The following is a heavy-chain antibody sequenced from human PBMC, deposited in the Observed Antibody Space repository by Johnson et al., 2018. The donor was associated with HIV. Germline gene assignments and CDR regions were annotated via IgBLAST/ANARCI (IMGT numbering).Heavy chain of an antibody. Sequence: QVQLVESGGGLVQPGGSLRLSCAASGFTFSSYAMSWVRQAPGKGLEWVAVISYDGSNKYYADSVKGRFTISRDNSKNTLYLQMNSLRAEDTAVYYCARDGYHNFWSGYYRDDAFDIWGQGTMVTVSS. CDR1: GFTFSSYA. D-gene: IGHD3-3*01. V-gene: IGHV3-30-3*01. CDR2: ISYDGSNK. CDR3: ARDGYHNFWSGYYRDDAFDI. J-gene: IGHJ3*02.